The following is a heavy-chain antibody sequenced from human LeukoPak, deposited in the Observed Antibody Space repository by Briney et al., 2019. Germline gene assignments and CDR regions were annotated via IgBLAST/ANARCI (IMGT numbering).Heavy chain of an antibody. Sequence: PGGSLRLSCAASGFTFSSYGMRWVRQAPGKGLEWVSAISGSGGSTYYADSVKGRFTISRDNSKNTLYLQMNSLRAEDTAVYYCAKVLVGSWGDFDYWGQGTLVTVSS. J-gene: IGHJ4*02. V-gene: IGHV3-23*01. CDR2: ISGSGGST. CDR3: AKVLVGSWGDFDY. CDR1: GFTFSSYG. D-gene: IGHD6-13*01.